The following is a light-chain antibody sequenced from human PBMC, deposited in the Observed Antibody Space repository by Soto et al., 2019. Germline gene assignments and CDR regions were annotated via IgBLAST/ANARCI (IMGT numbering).Light chain of an antibody. Sequence: DIQMTQSPSTLSGSVGDRVTITCRSSQTISIWLVLLQQKPMKAPKHLIYKSSTLKSGLPSRFSGSGSGTELTLTISSLQPDDFATYYCQHYNSYSEAFGQGTKVDIK. CDR2: KSS. V-gene: IGKV1-5*03. CDR1: QTISIW. J-gene: IGKJ1*01. CDR3: QHYNSYSEA.